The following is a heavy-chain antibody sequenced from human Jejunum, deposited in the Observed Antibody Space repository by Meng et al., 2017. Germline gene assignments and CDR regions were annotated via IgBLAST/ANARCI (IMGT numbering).Heavy chain of an antibody. CDR3: AREGIAVAGPDY. CDR2: INAGNGNT. J-gene: IGHJ4*02. CDR1: GYTFTSYA. V-gene: IGHV1-3*01. D-gene: IGHD6-19*01. Sequence: QVQFVQSGAEVKKPGASWKVSCKASGYTFTSYAMHWVRQAPGQRLEWMGWINAGNGNTKYSQKFQGRVTITRDTSASTAYMELSSLRSEDTAVYYCAREGIAVAGPDYWGQGTLVTVSS.